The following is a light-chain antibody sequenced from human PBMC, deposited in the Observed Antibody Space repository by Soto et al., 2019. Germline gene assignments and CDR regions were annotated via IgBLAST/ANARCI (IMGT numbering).Light chain of an antibody. V-gene: IGLV2-14*01. CDR1: NSDIGGYNY. CDR3: CSYTSGTTRV. CDR2: EVS. J-gene: IGLJ3*02. Sequence: QSALTQPASVSGSPRQSITISCTGTNSDIGGYNYVSWYQQHPGKAPKVIIYEVSNRPSGVSNRFSGSKSGNTASLTISGLQTEDEADYYCCSYTSGTTRVFGGGTKLTVL.